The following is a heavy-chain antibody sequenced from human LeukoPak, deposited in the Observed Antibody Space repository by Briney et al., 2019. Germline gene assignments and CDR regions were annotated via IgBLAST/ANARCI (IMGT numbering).Heavy chain of an antibody. CDR3: ARASQSYYGSGSYYNVRVHYGMDV. CDR2: ISYDGSNK. D-gene: IGHD3-10*01. J-gene: IGHJ6*02. CDR1: GFTFSSYA. V-gene: IGHV3-30-3*01. Sequence: PGGSLRLSCAASGFTFSSYAMHWVRQAPGKGLEWVAVISYDGSNKYYADSVKGRFTISRDNSKNTLYLQTNSLRAEDTAVYYCARASQSYYGSGSYYNVRVHYGMDVWGQGTTVTVSS.